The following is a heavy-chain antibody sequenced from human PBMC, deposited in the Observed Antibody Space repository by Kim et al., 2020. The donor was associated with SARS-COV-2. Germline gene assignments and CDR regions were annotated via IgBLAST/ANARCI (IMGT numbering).Heavy chain of an antibody. J-gene: IGHJ4*02. V-gene: IGHV3-30*04. CDR1: GFTFSSYA. Sequence: GGSLRLSCAASGFTFSSYAMHWVRQAPGKGLEWVAVISYDGSNKYYADSVKGRFTISRDNSKNTLYLQMNSLRAEDTAVYYCARVGSGWYYFDYWGQGTLVTVSS. D-gene: IGHD6-19*01. CDR3: ARVGSGWYYFDY. CDR2: ISYDGSNK.